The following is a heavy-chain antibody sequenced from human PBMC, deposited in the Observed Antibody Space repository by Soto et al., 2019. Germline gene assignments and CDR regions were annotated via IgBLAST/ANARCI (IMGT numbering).Heavy chain of an antibody. D-gene: IGHD1-26*01. CDR2: IYYSGSP. CDR1: GGSISSSSYY. Sequence: SETLSLTCTVSGGSISSSSYYWSWIRQPPGKELEWIGSIYYSGSPYYNPSLKRRVTISVDTSKNQFSLTLSSVTAADTAVYYCARHRLHRLSGSRDAFDIWGQGTMVTVSS. CDR3: ARHRLHRLSGSRDAFDI. J-gene: IGHJ3*02. V-gene: IGHV4-39*01.